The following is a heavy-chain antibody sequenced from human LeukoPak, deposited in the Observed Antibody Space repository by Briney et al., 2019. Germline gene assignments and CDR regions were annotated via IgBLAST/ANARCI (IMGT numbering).Heavy chain of an antibody. CDR2: ISGSGGST. V-gene: IGHV3-23*01. Sequence: GGSLRLSCATSGFTLSSYAMNWGRQAPGKVLEWVSAISGSGGSTYYADSVKGQYTISRDSSKNTLYLQMNSLRAEDTAVYYCAKTYYYDSSGYFARQDYWGQGTLVTVSS. J-gene: IGHJ4*02. D-gene: IGHD3-22*01. CDR3: AKTYYYDSSGYFARQDY. CDR1: GFTLSSYA.